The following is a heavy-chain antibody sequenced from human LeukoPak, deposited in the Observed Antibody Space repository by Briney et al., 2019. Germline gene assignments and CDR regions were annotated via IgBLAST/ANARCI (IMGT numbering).Heavy chain of an antibody. D-gene: IGHD3-22*01. CDR2: ISGSGPST. CDR3: ARLPTFYFDSSHYHYDF. Sequence: PGGSLRLSCAASGFILQNYAMSWVRQAPGKGLEWTSSISGSGPSTEYADSVKGRFTISRDRAKNTLYLQMSNLRVEDTAAYYCARLPTFYFDSSHYHYDFWGQGTLVTVSS. V-gene: IGHV3-23*01. J-gene: IGHJ4*02. CDR1: GFILQNYA.